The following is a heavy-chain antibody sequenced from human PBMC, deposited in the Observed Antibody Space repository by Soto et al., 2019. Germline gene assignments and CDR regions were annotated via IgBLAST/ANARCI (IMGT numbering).Heavy chain of an antibody. J-gene: IGHJ5*02. Sequence: QVQLVQSGAEVKKPGASVKVSCKVSGYTLTELSMHWVRQAPGKGLEWVGGFDPEDGETIYAQQFQGRATMTEDTSTDTAYMELSSVRSEDTAVYYCATVSVMAGTNWFDPWGQGTLVTVSS. V-gene: IGHV1-24*01. CDR3: ATVSVMAGTNWFDP. D-gene: IGHD6-19*01. CDR2: FDPEDGET. CDR1: GYTLTELS.